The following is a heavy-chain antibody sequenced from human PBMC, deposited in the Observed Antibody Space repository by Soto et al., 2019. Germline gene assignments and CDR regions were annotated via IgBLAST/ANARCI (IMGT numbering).Heavy chain of an antibody. CDR3: ARDIGVATPWGWFDP. CDR1: GFTFDDYA. CDR2: ISWNSGSI. Sequence: EVQLVESGGGLVQPGRSLRLSCAASGFTFDDYAMHWVRQAPGKGLEWVAGISWNSGSIGYADSVKGRFTISRDKAKNSRYLRMSSLIAEDTALYYCARDIGVATPWGWFDPWGQGTLVTVSS. V-gene: IGHV3-9*01. J-gene: IGHJ5*02. D-gene: IGHD5-12*01.